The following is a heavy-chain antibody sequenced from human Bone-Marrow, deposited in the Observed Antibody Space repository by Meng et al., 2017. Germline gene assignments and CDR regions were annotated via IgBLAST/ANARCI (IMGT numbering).Heavy chain of an antibody. V-gene: IGHV3-7*01. D-gene: IGHD6-13*01. Sequence: LSLTCAASGFYFNNAWMSWVRQAPGKGLEWVANIKQDGSEKYYVDSVKGRFTISRDNAKNSLYLQMNSLRAEDTAVYYCARWYSSSWYLNPDAFDIWGQGTMVTGSS. CDR2: IKQDGSEK. J-gene: IGHJ3*02. CDR1: GFYFNNAW. CDR3: ARWYSSSWYLNPDAFDI.